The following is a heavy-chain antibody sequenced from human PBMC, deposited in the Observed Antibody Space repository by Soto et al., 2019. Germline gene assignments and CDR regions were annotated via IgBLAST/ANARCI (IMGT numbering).Heavy chain of an antibody. CDR2: INPILSMS. D-gene: IGHD4-17*01. CDR3: ARGTTVETGNY. Sequence: GASVKVSCKASGDTFSFYTINWVRQAPGLGLEWLGRINPILSMSNYAQYFQGRVTITADKSTSAAYMELSSLRSDDTAVYYCARGTTVETGNYWG. V-gene: IGHV1-69*02. CDR1: GDTFSFYT. J-gene: IGHJ4*01.